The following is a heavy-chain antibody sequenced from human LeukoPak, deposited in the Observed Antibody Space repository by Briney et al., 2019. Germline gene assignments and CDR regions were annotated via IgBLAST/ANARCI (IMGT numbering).Heavy chain of an antibody. J-gene: IGHJ2*01. V-gene: IGHV3-13*01. CDR1: GFTFSSYD. D-gene: IGHD3-22*01. CDR3: ARDLGDSSGYYYGKRRYWYFDL. CDR2: IGTAGDT. Sequence: GGSLRLSCAASGFTFSSYDMHWVRQATGKGLEWVSAIGTAGDTYYPGSVKGRFTISRENAKNSLYLQMNSLRAGDTAVYYCARDLGDSSGYYYGKRRYWYFDLWGRGTLVTVSS.